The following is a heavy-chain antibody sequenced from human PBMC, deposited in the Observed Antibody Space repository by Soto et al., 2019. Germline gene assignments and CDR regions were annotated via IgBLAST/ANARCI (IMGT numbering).Heavy chain of an antibody. D-gene: IGHD2-8*02. CDR1: GASIAGSSY. CDR3: ARGMTPPGAPAWYYFDS. J-gene: IGHJ4*02. CDR2: FSLSGTT. V-gene: IGHV4-4*07. Sequence: SETLSLTCSVSGASIAGSSYWSWIRQPAGKGLEWIGRFSLSGTTNYSPSLRSRVTMSADVSKNQFSLRLTSVTAADTALYYCARGMTPPGAPAWYYFDSWGQGXLVTVSS.